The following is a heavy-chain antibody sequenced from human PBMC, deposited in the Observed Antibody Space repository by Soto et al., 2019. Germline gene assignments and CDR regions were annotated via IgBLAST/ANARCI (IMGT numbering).Heavy chain of an antibody. Sequence: ASVKVSCKASGYTFTSYYMHWVRQAPGQGLEWMGIINPSGGSTSYAQKFQGRITMTRDTSTSTVYMELSSLGSEDTAVYYCARVYYDYVWGSYRPTYYFDYWGQGTLVTVSS. D-gene: IGHD3-16*02. CDR2: INPSGGST. CDR1: GYTFTSYY. CDR3: ARVYYDYVWGSYRPTYYFDY. V-gene: IGHV1-46*01. J-gene: IGHJ4*02.